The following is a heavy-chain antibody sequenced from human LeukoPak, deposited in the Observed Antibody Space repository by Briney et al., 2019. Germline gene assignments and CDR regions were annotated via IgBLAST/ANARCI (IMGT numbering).Heavy chain of an antibody. D-gene: IGHD3-10*01. CDR2: INHSGST. Sequence: PSETLSLTCAVYGGSLSGYYWSWIRQPPGKGLEWIGEINHSGSTNYNPSLKSRVTISVDTSKNQFSLKLSSVTAADTAVYYCARCRYRRSGELSTPIDYWGQGTLVTVSS. CDR1: GGSLSGYY. CDR3: ARCRYRRSGELSTPIDY. V-gene: IGHV4-34*01. J-gene: IGHJ4*02.